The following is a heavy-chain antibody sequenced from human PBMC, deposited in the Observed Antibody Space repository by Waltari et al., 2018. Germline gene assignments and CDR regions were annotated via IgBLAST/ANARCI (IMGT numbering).Heavy chain of an antibody. J-gene: IGHJ6*02. Sequence: QVQLQQWGAGLLKPSETLSLTCAMSGGSFTGYDWRWIRQPPGKGLEWVGEINHSGSTNYNPSLKSRVTMSVDTSKNQFSLNLSSVTAADTAVYYCARGESLYNSDWTPRGYYYYGMDVWGQGTTVTVSS. D-gene: IGHD6-19*01. CDR3: ARGESLYNSDWTPRGYYYYGMDV. CDR1: GGSFTGYD. CDR2: INHSGST. V-gene: IGHV4-34*01.